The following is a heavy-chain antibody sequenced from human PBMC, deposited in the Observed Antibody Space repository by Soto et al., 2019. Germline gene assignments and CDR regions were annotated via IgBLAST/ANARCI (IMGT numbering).Heavy chain of an antibody. V-gene: IGHV1-69*04. J-gene: IGHJ3*02. CDR1: GYTFTSYG. Sequence: GASVKVSCKASGYTFTSYGMSWVRQAPGQGLEWMGRIIPILRIPNYAQKFQGRVTIPPDKSTSTAYMELSSLRSEDTAVYYCARAPLRDYYDSRGSLASDIWGQRTMVTVSS. D-gene: IGHD3-22*01. CDR3: ARAPLRDYYDSRGSLASDI. CDR2: IIPILRIP.